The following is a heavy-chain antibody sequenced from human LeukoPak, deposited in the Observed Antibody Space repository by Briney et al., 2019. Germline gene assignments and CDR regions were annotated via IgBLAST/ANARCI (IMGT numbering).Heavy chain of an antibody. V-gene: IGHV4-30-2*01. J-gene: IGHJ4*02. CDR3: ATFMITFGGVFDY. CDR1: GGSISSGGYY. Sequence: SETLSLTCTVSGGSISSGGYYWSWIRQPPGKGLEWIGYIYHSGSTYYNPSLKSRVTISVDRSKNQFSLKLSSVTAADTAVYYCATFMITFGGVFDYWGQGTLVTVSS. CDR2: IYHSGST. D-gene: IGHD3-16*01.